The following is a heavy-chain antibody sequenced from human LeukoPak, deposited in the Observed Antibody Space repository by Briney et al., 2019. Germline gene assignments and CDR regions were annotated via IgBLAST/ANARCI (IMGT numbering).Heavy chain of an antibody. CDR3: ARVHYNAFDI. Sequence: PGGSLRLSCAASGLTFSTYWMRWVRQVPGKGLVWVSSISSDGSSTHYADSVKGRFTISRDNVKNTLYLQVNSLRAEDTAVYYCARVHYNAFDIWGQGTMVIVSS. CDR2: ISSDGSST. V-gene: IGHV3-74*01. D-gene: IGHD3-10*01. CDR1: GLTFSTYW. J-gene: IGHJ3*02.